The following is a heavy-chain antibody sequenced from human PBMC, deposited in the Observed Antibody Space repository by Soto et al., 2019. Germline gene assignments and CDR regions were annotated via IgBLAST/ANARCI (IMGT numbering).Heavy chain of an antibody. D-gene: IGHD2-21*02. Sequence: KPSETLSLTCTVTGDSISSRSYYWGWIRQPPGKGLEWIGSIYYSGSTYNNPSLRSRVPMSIDTSKDQFSLKLKSVTAADTALYFCARQRTSVVTKAYFDVWGPGSLVTVSS. CDR3: ARQRTSVVTKAYFDV. CDR2: IYYSGST. V-gene: IGHV4-39*01. CDR1: GDSISSRSYY. J-gene: IGHJ4*02.